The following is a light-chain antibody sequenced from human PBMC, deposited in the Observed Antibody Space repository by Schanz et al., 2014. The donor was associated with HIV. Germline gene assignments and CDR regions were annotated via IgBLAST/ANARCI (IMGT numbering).Light chain of an antibody. CDR1: HGVDTY. V-gene: IGKV1-9*01. Sequence: DIQMTQSPSSLSASVGDRVTITCRASHGVDTYLAWYQQKPGKAPQLLIYAASTLQSGVPSRFSGSGSGTDFTLTISSLQPEDFATYYCQHLNSYPHTFGQGTRVEIK. CDR3: QHLNSYPHT. J-gene: IGKJ2*01. CDR2: AAS.